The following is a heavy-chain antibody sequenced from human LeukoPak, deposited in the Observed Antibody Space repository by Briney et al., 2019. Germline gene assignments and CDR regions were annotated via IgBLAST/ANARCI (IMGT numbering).Heavy chain of an antibody. CDR1: GFTFSSYW. J-gene: IGHJ3*02. CDR3: ARVPSGSGREALDI. V-gene: IGHV3-7*03. D-gene: IGHD3-10*01. CDR2: INQDGSEK. Sequence: GGSLRLSCAASGFTFSSYWMSRVRQAPGKGLEWVANINQDGSEKYYVDSVKGRSTVSRDNAKNSVCLQMNSLRAEDTAVYYCARVPSGSGREALDIWGQGTMVTVSS.